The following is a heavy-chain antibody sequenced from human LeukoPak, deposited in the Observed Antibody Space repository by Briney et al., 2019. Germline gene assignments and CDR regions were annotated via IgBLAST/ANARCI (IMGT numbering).Heavy chain of an antibody. V-gene: IGHV3-53*01. CDR1: GFTVSSNH. D-gene: IGHD3-10*01. CDR3: ARGTMVRGVIIPFDY. CDR2: IYSGGST. Sequence: PGGSLRLSCAASGFTVSSNHMSWVRQAPGKGLEWVSVIYSGGSTYYADSVKGRFTISRDNSKNTLYLQMNSLRAEDTAVYYCARGTMVRGVIIPFDYWGQGTLVTVSS. J-gene: IGHJ4*02.